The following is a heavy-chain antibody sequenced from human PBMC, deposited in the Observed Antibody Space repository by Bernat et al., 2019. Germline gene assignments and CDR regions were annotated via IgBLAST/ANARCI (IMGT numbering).Heavy chain of an antibody. CDR3: ARNTYDILTGYYPLDAFDI. D-gene: IGHD3-9*01. Sequence: VQLVESGGGLVQPGGSLRLSCEASGFTFRTLNMNWVRQAPGKGLEWVSYISSSSSTIYYADSVKGRFTISRDNAKNSLYLQMNSLRDEDTAVYYCARNTYDILTGYYPLDAFDIWGQGTMVTVSS. CDR1: GFTFRTLN. CDR2: ISSSSSTI. V-gene: IGHV3-48*02. J-gene: IGHJ3*02.